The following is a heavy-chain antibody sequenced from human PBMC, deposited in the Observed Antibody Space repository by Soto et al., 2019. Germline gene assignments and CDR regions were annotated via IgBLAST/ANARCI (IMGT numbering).Heavy chain of an antibody. Sequence: SETLSLTCTVSGGSISSYYGSWIRQPPGKGLEWIGYIYYSGSTNYNPSLKSRVTISVDTSKNQFSLKLSSVTAADTAVYYCARGSPVPYSSSWLQSMGAWFDPWGQGTLVTVSS. J-gene: IGHJ5*02. CDR2: IYYSGST. CDR3: ARGSPVPYSSSWLQSMGAWFDP. D-gene: IGHD6-13*01. CDR1: GGSISSYY. V-gene: IGHV4-59*01.